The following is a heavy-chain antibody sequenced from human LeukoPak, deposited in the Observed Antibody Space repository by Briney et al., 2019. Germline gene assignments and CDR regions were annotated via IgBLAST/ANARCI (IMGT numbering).Heavy chain of an antibody. Sequence: PSETLSLTCTVSGDSISSGGYYWSWIRQPPGKGLEWIGYIYHSGSTNYNPSLKSRVTISVDKSKNQFSLKLSSVTAADTAVYYCARVVETDRFDYWGQGTLVTVSS. CDR2: IYHSGST. J-gene: IGHJ4*02. CDR3: ARVVETDRFDY. CDR1: GDSISSGGYY. V-gene: IGHV4-30-2*01. D-gene: IGHD6-6*01.